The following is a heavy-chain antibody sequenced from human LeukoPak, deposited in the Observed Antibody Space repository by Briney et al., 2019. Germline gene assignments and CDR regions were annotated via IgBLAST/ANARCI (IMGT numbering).Heavy chain of an antibody. V-gene: IGHV4-59*12. CDR2: IYYTGRT. J-gene: IGHJ4*02. CDR1: GGSTSSDY. D-gene: IGHD6-19*01. Sequence: PSETLSLTCTVSGGSTSSDYWSWFRQPPGKGLEWIGYIYYTGRTNYNPSLKSRVTMSIDTSKNQFSLKLSSVTAADTAVYYCARGIGQWLALDYWGQGTPVTVSS. CDR3: ARGIGQWLALDY.